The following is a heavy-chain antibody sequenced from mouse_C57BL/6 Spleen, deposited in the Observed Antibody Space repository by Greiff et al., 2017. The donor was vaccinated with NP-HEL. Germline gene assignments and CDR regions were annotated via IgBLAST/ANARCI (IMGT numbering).Heavy chain of an antibody. CDR2: ISDGGSYT. Sequence: EVHLVESGGGLVKPGGSLKLSCAASGFTFSSYAMSWVRQTPEKRLEWVATISDGGSYTYYPDNVKGRFPISRDNAKNNLYLQMSHLKSEDTAMYYCARAPYYDLSWFAYWGQGTLVTVSA. V-gene: IGHV5-4*01. CDR3: ARAPYYDLSWFAY. D-gene: IGHD2-4*01. J-gene: IGHJ3*01. CDR1: GFTFSSYA.